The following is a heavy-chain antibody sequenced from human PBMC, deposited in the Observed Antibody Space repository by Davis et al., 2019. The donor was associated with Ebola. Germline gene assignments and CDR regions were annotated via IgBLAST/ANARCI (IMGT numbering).Heavy chain of an antibody. J-gene: IGHJ6*02. V-gene: IGHV4-59*01. CDR2: IYYSGST. CDR1: GGSISSYY. CDR3: ARENYDFWSGSMDV. Sequence: PSETLSLTCTVSGGSISSYYWSWIRQPPGKGLEWIGYIYYSGSTNYNPSLKSRVTISVDTSKNQFSLKLSSVTAADTAVYYCARENYDFWSGSMDVWGQGTTVTVSS. D-gene: IGHD3-3*01.